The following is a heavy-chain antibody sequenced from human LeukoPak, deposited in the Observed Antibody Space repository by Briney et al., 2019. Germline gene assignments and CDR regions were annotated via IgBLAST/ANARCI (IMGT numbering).Heavy chain of an antibody. Sequence: PGGSLRLSCAASGFTFSTYGMHWVRQAPDKGLEWVAVIRYDGNNEFYADSVKGRFTISRDNSKSTLYLQMNSLRAEDTAVYYCAKRGSFWDLDYWGREPWSPSPQ. D-gene: IGHD6-13*01. J-gene: IGHJ4*02. CDR2: IRYDGNNE. CDR3: AKRGSFWDLDY. CDR1: GFTFSTYG. V-gene: IGHV3-33*06.